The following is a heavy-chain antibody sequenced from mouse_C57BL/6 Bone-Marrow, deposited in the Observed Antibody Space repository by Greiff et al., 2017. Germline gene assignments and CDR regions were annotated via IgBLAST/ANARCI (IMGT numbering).Heavy chain of an antibody. D-gene: IGHD1-1*01. Sequence: LVESGAELARPGASVKLSCKASGYTFTSYGISWVKQRTGQGLEWIGEIYPRSGNTYYNEKFKGKAPLTADKSSSTAYMELRSLTSEYSAVYFCARNRYYYGSPWFAYWGQGTLVTVSA. V-gene: IGHV1-81*01. J-gene: IGHJ3*01. CDR2: IYPRSGNT. CDR1: GYTFTSYG. CDR3: ARNRYYYGSPWFAY.